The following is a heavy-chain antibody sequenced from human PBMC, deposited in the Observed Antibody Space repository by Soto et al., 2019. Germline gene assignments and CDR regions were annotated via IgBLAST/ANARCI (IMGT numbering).Heavy chain of an antibody. D-gene: IGHD1-26*01. CDR2: ISGSGGST. V-gene: IGHV3-23*01. CDR3: AIFREWELLAGDSYYGMDV. Sequence: EVQLLESGGGLVQPGGSLRLSCAASGFTFSSYAMSWVRQAPGKGLEWVSAISGSGGSTYYADSVKGRFTISRDNSKNTLYMQMNSLRAEDTAVYYCAIFREWELLAGDSYYGMDVWGQGTTVTVSS. CDR1: GFTFSSYA. J-gene: IGHJ6*02.